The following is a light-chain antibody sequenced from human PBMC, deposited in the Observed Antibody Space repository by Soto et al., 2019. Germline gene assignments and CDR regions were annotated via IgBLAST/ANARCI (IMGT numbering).Light chain of an antibody. Sequence: QSALTQPASASGSPGQSTTISCTGTSSDVGGYNYVSWYQQHPGKAPKLMIYDVSNRPSGVSNRFSGSKSGNTASLTISGLQAEDEADYYCSSYTSSSTLLYVFGTGTKVTVL. V-gene: IGLV2-14*01. CDR1: SSDVGGYNY. CDR3: SSYTSSSTLLYV. J-gene: IGLJ1*01. CDR2: DVS.